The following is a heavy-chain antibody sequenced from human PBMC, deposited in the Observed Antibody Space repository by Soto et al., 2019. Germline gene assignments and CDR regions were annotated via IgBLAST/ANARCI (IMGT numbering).Heavy chain of an antibody. D-gene: IGHD3-10*01. V-gene: IGHV4-31*03. CDR2: IYYSGST. Sequence: SETLSLTCTVSGGSISSGGYYWGWIRQDPGKGLEWIGYIYYSGSTYYNPSLKSRVTISVDTSKNQFSLKLSSVTAADTAVYYCAANREYYFDYWGQGTLVTVSS. J-gene: IGHJ4*02. CDR1: GGSISSGGYY. CDR3: AANREYYFDY.